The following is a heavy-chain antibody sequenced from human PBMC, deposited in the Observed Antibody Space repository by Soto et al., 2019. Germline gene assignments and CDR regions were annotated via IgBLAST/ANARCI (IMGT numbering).Heavy chain of an antibody. D-gene: IGHD4-17*01. J-gene: IGHJ3*01. CDR3: ARGWGTTVVKLDAFDV. CDR2: ISGSGNSA. V-gene: IGHV3-23*01. CDR1: GFTFSTYA. Sequence: PGGSLRLSCAASGFTFSTYAMSWVRQAPGKGLQWVSGISGSGNSAYYADSVKGRFTIFRDNSMNTLYLQMNSLRAEDTAVYYCARGWGTTVVKLDAFDVWGQGTMVTVSS.